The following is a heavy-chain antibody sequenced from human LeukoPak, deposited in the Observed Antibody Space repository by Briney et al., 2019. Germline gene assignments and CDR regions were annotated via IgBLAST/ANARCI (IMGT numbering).Heavy chain of an antibody. CDR3: ARTAHSTPGIAVL. V-gene: IGHV4-59*01. CDR2: IYYSGST. J-gene: IGHJ4*02. Sequence: SETLSLTCTVSGGSISSYYWSWLRQPPGKGLEWIGYIYYSGSTNYNPSLMSRVTISVDTSKKQFSLKVSSVSAADTAVYYCARTAHSTPGIAVLWGQGTLVTVSS. D-gene: IGHD6-19*01. CDR1: GGSISSYY.